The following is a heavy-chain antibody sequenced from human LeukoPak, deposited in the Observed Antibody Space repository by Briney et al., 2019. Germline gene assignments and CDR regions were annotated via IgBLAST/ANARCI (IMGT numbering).Heavy chain of an antibody. CDR2: IYTNGGT. D-gene: IGHD2-2*01. CDR1: GDSMSNFY. V-gene: IGHV4-4*07. Sequence: PSETLSLTCTVSGDSMSNFYWSWIRQPAGKGLEWIGRIYTNGGTNYISSLKSRVTVSLDTSRNQFSLKLSSVTAADTAVYYCARGGAYQPEHSHYYQFMDVWGKGTTVTVSS. J-gene: IGHJ6*03. CDR3: ARGGAYQPEHSHYYQFMDV.